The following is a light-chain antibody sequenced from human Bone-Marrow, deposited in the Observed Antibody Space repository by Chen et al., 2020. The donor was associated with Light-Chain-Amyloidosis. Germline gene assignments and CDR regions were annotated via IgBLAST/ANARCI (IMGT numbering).Light chain of an antibody. V-gene: IGLV1-40*01. CDR2: GNS. CDR3: QSFDRSLSGWV. CDR1: SSNIGAGYD. Sequence: QSVLTQPPSVSGAPGQRVTLSCTGSSSNIGAGYDVHWYQQLPGTAPKLLIYGNSNRPSGVPARISGSKSGASASLAITGLQAEDEAEYYCQSFDRSLSGWVFGGGTKLTVL. J-gene: IGLJ3*02.